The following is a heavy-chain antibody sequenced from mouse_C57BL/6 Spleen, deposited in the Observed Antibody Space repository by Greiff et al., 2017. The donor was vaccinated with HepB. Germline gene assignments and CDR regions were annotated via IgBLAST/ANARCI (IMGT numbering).Heavy chain of an antibody. J-gene: IGHJ4*01. CDR2: ISSGGDYI. CDR1: GFTFSSYA. CDR3: TREEGGYAMDY. V-gene: IGHV5-9-1*02. Sequence: EVKVVESGEGLVKPGGSLKLSCAASGFTFSSYAMSWVRQTPEKRLEWVAYISSGGDYIYYADTVKGRFTISRDNARNTLYLQMSSLKSEDTAMYYCTREEGGYAMDYWGQGTSVTVSS.